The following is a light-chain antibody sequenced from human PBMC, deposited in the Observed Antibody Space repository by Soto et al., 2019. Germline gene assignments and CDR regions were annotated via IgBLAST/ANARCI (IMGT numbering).Light chain of an antibody. V-gene: IGLV2-14*03. CDR1: SSDVGGYNY. J-gene: IGLJ1*01. CDR2: DVS. CDR3: TSFTCSITPYV. Sequence: QSVLTQPASLSGSPGQSITISCTGTSSDVGGYNYVSWYQQYPGKAPKLMIYDVSNRPSGVSNRFSGSKSGNTASLTISGLQAEDEADYYCTSFTCSITPYVFGTGSKVTVL.